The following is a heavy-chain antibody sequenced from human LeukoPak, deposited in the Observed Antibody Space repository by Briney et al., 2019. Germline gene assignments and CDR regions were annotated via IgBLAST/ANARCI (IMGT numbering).Heavy chain of an antibody. Sequence: SEALSLTCTVSGGSISSYYWSWIRQPPGKGLEWIGYIYYSGSTNYNPSLKSRVTISVDTSKNQFSLKLSSVTAADTAVYYCARTNAYYYDSSGYALFDYWGQGTLVTVSS. V-gene: IGHV4-59*01. D-gene: IGHD3-22*01. CDR3: ARTNAYYYDSSGYALFDY. CDR2: IYYSGST. CDR1: GGSISSYY. J-gene: IGHJ4*02.